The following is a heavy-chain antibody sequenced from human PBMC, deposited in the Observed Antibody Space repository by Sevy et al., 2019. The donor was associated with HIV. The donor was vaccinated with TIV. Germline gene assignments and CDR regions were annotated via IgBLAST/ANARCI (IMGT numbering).Heavy chain of an antibody. J-gene: IGHJ3*02. CDR1: GFTFSSYS. CDR3: ARAVPATDAFDI. D-gene: IGHD6-19*01. CDR2: ISGLSNYI. Sequence: GGSLRLSCAASGFTFSSYSMHWVRQAPGKGLEWVSSISGLSNYIYYADSMKSRFSISRDNAKNSLYLQMISLRAEDTAVFYCARAVPATDAFDIWGQGTLVTVSS. V-gene: IGHV3-21*01.